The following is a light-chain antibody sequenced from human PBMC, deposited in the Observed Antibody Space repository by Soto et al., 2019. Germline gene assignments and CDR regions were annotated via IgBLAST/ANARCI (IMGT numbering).Light chain of an antibody. CDR3: QQSFSSRWT. CDR2: SSS. V-gene: IGKV1-39*01. J-gene: IGKJ1*01. CDR1: QGIRND. Sequence: DIQMTQSPSSLSASVGDRVTITCRASQGIRNDLGWYQQKPGKAPNLLIYSSSTLQSGVPSRFSGSGSGTDFTLTISSLQPEDFATYYCQQSFSSRWTFGQGTKVDIK.